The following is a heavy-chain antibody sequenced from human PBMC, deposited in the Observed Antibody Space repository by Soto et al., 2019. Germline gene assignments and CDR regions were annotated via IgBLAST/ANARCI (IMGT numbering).Heavy chain of an antibody. V-gene: IGHV3-48*02. CDR2: ISSSSSTI. J-gene: IGHJ6*02. Sequence: GGSLRLSCAASGFTFSSYSMNWVRQAPGKGLEWVSYISSSSSTIYYADSVKGRFTISRDNAKNSLYLQMNSLRDEDTAVYYCARVLWRSPESKYSSSLETYYYYGMDVWGQGTTVTVSS. CDR3: ARVLWRSPESKYSSSLETYYYYGMDV. D-gene: IGHD6-13*01. CDR1: GFTFSSYS.